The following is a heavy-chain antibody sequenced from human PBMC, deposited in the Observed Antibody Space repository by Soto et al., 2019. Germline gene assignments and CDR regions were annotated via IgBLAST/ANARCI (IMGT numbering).Heavy chain of an antibody. Sequence: QLQLQESGPGLVKPSETLPLTCTVSGGSISSSPYWGWIRQPPGKGLEWIASIYYGGSTYYNPSLKSRLTISIDTSKNLFSLKLSSVTAADTAVYYCVRRPSETYHNWYFDLWGRGTLVTVSS. D-gene: IGHD2-2*01. CDR3: VRRPSETYHNWYFDL. CDR2: IYYGGST. V-gene: IGHV4-39*01. J-gene: IGHJ2*01. CDR1: GGSISSSPY.